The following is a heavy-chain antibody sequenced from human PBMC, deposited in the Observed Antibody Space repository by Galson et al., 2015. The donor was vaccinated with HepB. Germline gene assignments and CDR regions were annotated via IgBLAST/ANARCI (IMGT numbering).Heavy chain of an antibody. CDR1: GFSFSTYA. V-gene: IGHV3-23*01. Sequence: SLRLSCAASGFSFSTYAMAWVRQAPGKGLEWVSVVTSGGGKTIFPDPPAGGVLGSPKKFRNTLYLQTSSLRADDTAVYYCVTTVRGINYWGQGTLLTVSS. J-gene: IGHJ4*02. CDR2: VTSGGGKT. CDR3: VTTVRGINY. D-gene: IGHD3-10*01.